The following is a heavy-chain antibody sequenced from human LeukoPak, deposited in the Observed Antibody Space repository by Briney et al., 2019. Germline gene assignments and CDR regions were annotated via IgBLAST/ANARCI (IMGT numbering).Heavy chain of an antibody. CDR2: ISSSSSYI. D-gene: IGHD3-22*01. CDR3: ARASFPDDSSGYLENDAFDI. Sequence: GGSLRLSCAASEFTFSSYSMNWVRQAPGKGLEWVSSISSSSSYIYYADSVKGRFTISRDNAKNSLYLQMNSLRAEDTAVYYCARASFPDDSSGYLENDAFDIWGQGTMVTVSS. V-gene: IGHV3-21*01. CDR1: EFTFSSYS. J-gene: IGHJ3*02.